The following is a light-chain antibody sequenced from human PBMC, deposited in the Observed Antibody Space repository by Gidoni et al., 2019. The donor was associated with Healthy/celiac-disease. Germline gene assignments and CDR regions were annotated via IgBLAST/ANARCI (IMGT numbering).Light chain of an antibody. J-gene: IGKJ4*01. CDR3: QQSYSTPLT. CDR1: QSIRSY. CDR2: AAS. Sequence: DIQLTQSPSSLSASVGDRVTITCRASQSIRSYLNWYQQKPGKAPKRLIYAASSLQSGVPARVSGSGSGTEFTLTISSLQPEDFATDYCQQSYSTPLTFGGGTKVEIK. V-gene: IGKV1-39*01.